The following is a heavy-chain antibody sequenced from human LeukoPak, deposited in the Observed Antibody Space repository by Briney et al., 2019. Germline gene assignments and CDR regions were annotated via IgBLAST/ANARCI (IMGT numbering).Heavy chain of an antibody. CDR3: ARRPLPGYFFRGYYGMDV. D-gene: IGHD2/OR15-2a*01. CDR1: GYTFTSYD. CDR2: MNPNSGNT. Sequence: ASVKVSCKASGYTFTSYDINWVRQATGQGLEWMGWMNPNSGNTGYAQKFQGRVTMTRNTSISTAYMELSSLRSEDTAVYYCARRPLPGYFFRGYYGMDVWGQGTTVTVSS. V-gene: IGHV1-8*01. J-gene: IGHJ6*02.